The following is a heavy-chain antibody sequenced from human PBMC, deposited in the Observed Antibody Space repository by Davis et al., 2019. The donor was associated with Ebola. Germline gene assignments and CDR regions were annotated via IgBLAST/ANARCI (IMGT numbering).Heavy chain of an antibody. D-gene: IGHD6-6*01. Sequence: AASVKVSCKASGYTFTSHGISRARQAPGQGLEWMGWISAYNGITNYAQKLQGRVTMTTDTSTSTAYMELRSLRSDDTAVYYCATYSSSSGPAYYYYYYYGMDVWGQGTTVTVSS. V-gene: IGHV1-18*01. CDR1: GYTFTSHG. CDR2: ISAYNGIT. CDR3: ATYSSSSGPAYYYYYYYGMDV. J-gene: IGHJ6*02.